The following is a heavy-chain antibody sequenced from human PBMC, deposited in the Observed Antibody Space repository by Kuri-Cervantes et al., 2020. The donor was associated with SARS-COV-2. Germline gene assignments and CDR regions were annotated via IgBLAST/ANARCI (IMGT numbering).Heavy chain of an antibody. V-gene: IGHV3-21*01. CDR2: ISSSSCYM. J-gene: IGHJ4*02. CDR1: EFTFTKCR. D-gene: IGHD6-13*01. Sequence: GESLKISCAASEFTFTKCRMKCVRQAPGKGLEWGSSISSSSCYMYFVDSLKGRLTIFRDNSKNSLFLQMNSLRADDTAVYYCARDFLLLAAQDYWGQGTLVTVSS. CDR3: ARDFLLLAAQDY.